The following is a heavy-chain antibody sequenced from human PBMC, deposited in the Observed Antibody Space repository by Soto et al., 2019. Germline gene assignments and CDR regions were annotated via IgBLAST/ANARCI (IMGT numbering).Heavy chain of an antibody. V-gene: IGHV4-31*03. CDR2: IYYSGST. CDR1: GGSISSGGYY. CDR3: AGINTYSSSWSTGYYYFDMDV. D-gene: IGHD6-13*01. Sequence: SEALSVTSTVSGGSISSGGYYWSWIRQHPGKGLEWIGYIYYSGSTYYNPSLKSRVTISVDTSKNQFSLKLNSVTAADTAVYYCAGINTYSSSWSTGYYYFDMDVWGQGTTVT. J-gene: IGHJ6*02.